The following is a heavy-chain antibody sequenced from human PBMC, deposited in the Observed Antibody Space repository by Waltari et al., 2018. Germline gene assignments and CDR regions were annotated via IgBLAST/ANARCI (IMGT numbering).Heavy chain of an antibody. Sequence: EVQLLESGGALEQPGGSLRISCVGSGFNFSNYPMNWVRQAPGQGLEWVSTMSGTGDYTYYADSVKGRFTISRDNSKNTVFLHMNNLRVEDTAIYFCAKDQAEWLVLDGYFDSWGQGTPVTVSS. D-gene: IGHD6-19*01. CDR2: MSGTGDYT. V-gene: IGHV3-23*01. CDR3: AKDQAEWLVLDGYFDS. J-gene: IGHJ4*02. CDR1: GFNFSNYP.